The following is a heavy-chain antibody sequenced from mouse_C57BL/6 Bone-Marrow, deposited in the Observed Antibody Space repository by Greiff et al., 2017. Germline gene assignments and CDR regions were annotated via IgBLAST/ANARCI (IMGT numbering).Heavy chain of an antibody. CDR2: IYPGGGYT. D-gene: IGHD1-1*01. CDR3: ARQTVVRYFDV. Sequence: QVQLQQPGAELVRPGTSVKMSCKASGYTFTNYWLGWAKQRPGHGLEWIGDIYPGGGYTNYNEKFKGKATLTADKSSSTAYMQFSSLTSADSALYDCARQTVVRYFDVWGTGTTVTVSS. J-gene: IGHJ1*03. CDR1: GYTFTNYW. V-gene: IGHV1-63*01.